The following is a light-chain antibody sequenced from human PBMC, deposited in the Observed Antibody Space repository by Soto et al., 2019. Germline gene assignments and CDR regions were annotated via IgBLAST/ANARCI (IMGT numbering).Light chain of an antibody. CDR3: QQLNSFSIT. V-gene: IGKV1-9*01. J-gene: IGKJ5*01. CDR2: AAS. Sequence: DFQLTQSPSFLSASVGERVTITCRASQGTSSYLAWFQQKPGKAPKLLIYAASTLQSGVPSRFSGSGSGTEFPLTISSLQPEDFATYYCQQLNSFSITFGQGTRLEIK. CDR1: QGTSSY.